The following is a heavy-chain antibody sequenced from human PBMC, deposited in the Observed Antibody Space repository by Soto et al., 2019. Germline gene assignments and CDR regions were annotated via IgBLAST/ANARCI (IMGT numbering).Heavy chain of an antibody. CDR1: GFTFTSSA. D-gene: IGHD3-10*01. Sequence: QMQLVQSGPEVKKPGTSVKVSCKASGFTFTSSAVQWVRQARGQRLEWIGRIVVGSGNTNYAQKFQERVTITRDMSTSTAYMELSSLRSEDTAVYYCAAARRFGELFYWGQGTLVTVSS. V-gene: IGHV1-58*01. J-gene: IGHJ4*02. CDR2: IVVGSGNT. CDR3: AAARRFGELFY.